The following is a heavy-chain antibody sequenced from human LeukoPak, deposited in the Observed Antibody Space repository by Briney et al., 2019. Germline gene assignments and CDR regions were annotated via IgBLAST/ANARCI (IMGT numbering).Heavy chain of an antibody. CDR2: ISTSGST. CDR3: AKGAQWEEDAFDI. V-gene: IGHV4-4*07. Sequence: PSETLSLTCTVSGVSISSYYFIWIRQPAGKGLEWIGRISTSGSTLYNPSLKSRVTMSVDTSKSQFSLKLTSVTAADTAVYFCAKGAQWEEDAFDIWGQGAMVTVSS. CDR1: GVSISSYY. J-gene: IGHJ3*02. D-gene: IGHD1-26*01.